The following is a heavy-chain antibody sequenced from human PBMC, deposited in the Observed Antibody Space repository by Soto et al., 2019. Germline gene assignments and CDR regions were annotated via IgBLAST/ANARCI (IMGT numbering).Heavy chain of an antibody. CDR3: AKDLGFAIFGVGDAFDI. V-gene: IGHV3-23*01. CDR1: GFTFSSYA. J-gene: IGHJ3*02. D-gene: IGHD3-3*01. CDR2: ISGSGGST. Sequence: EVQLLESGGGLVQPGGSLRLSCAASGFTFSSYAMSWVRQAPGKGLEWVSAISGSGGSTYYADSVKGRFTISRDNSKHTLYLQMNSLRAEDTAVYYCAKDLGFAIFGVGDAFDIWGQGTMVTVSS.